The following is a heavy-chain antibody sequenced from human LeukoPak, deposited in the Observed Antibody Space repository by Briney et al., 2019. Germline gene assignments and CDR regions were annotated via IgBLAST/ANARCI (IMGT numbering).Heavy chain of an antibody. D-gene: IGHD2-21*01. CDR1: GYTFTSYW. Sequence: GESLKISCKGSGYTFTSYWIGWVRQMPGKGLEWMGIIYPGDSDTRYSPSFQGQVTISADKSISTAYLQWSSLKASDTAMYYCARLSLVIGTTYYYMDVWGKGTSVTVSS. V-gene: IGHV5-51*01. J-gene: IGHJ6*03. CDR3: ARLSLVIGTTYYYMDV. CDR2: IYPGDSDT.